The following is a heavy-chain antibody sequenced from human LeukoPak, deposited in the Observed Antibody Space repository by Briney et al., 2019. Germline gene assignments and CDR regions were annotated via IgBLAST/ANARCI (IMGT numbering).Heavy chain of an antibody. D-gene: IGHD3-22*01. V-gene: IGHV3-23*01. J-gene: IGHJ4*02. CDR1: GFTFSSPA. Sequence: AGGSLRLSCAASGFTFSSPAMRWVRQAPGKGLEWVSSVSASGGTTYYADSVKGRFTISRDNSKNTLYLQMNSLRAEDTALYYCAKGSGYSFEYWGQGTLVTVSS. CDR2: VSASGGTT. CDR3: AKGSGYSFEY.